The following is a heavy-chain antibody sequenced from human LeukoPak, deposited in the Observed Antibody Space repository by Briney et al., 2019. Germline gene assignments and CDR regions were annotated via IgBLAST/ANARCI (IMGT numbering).Heavy chain of an antibody. V-gene: IGHV3-23*01. CDR2: ISGSGGDT. CDR3: AKARYSNYDYFDY. Sequence: GGSPRLSCAASGFTFGSYTMTWVRQAPGKGLEWVSAISGSGGDTYYADSVKGRFTISRDNSKNTLFLQMNSLRAEDTAIYYCAKARYSNYDYFDYWGQGTLVTVSS. CDR1: GFTFGSYT. J-gene: IGHJ4*02. D-gene: IGHD4-11*01.